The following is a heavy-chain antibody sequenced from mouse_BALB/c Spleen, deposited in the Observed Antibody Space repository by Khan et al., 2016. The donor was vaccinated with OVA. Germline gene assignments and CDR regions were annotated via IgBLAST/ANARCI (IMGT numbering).Heavy chain of an antibody. CDR2: INPSNGYT. J-gene: IGHJ3*01. D-gene: IGHD2-14*01. Sequence: VQLQESGAELARPWASVKMSCKASGYTFTSYTIHWRKKRPGQGLEWIGYINPSNGYTNYNQKFKDKATLTTDKSSTPAYLQLSSLTSDDSAVYNCVRDGAYHRNDGWFAYWGQGTLVTVSA. CDR1: GYTFTSYT. V-gene: IGHV1-4*01. CDR3: VRDGAYHRNDGWFAY.